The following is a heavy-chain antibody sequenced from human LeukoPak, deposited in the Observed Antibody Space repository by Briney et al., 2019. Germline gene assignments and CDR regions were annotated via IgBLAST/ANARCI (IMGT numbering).Heavy chain of an antibody. V-gene: IGHV3-49*03. J-gene: IGHJ4*02. Sequence: GGSLRLSCAASGFTFSDYYMSWIRQAPGKGLEWVGFIRSKAYGGTTEYAASVKGRFTISRDDSKSIAYLQMNSLKTEDTAVYYCIRDAQYYYDSTGQKTQMEIDYWGQGTLVTVSS. D-gene: IGHD3-22*01. CDR2: IRSKAYGGTT. CDR1: GFTFSDYY. CDR3: IRDAQYYYDSTGQKTQMEIDY.